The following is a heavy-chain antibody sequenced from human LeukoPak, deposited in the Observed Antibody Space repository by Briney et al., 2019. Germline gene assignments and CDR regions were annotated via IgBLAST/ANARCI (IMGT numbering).Heavy chain of an antibody. V-gene: IGHV1-69*06. D-gene: IGHD6-13*01. CDR3: ARGKERVVWQQRYYYYGMDV. J-gene: IGHJ6*04. CDR2: IIPIFGTA. CDR1: GGTFSSYA. Sequence: SVRVSCKASGGTFSSYAISWVRQAPGQGLEWMGGIIPIFGTANYAQKFQGRVTITADKSTSTAYMELSSLRSEDTAVYYCARGKERVVWQQRYYYYGMDVWGKGTTVTVSS.